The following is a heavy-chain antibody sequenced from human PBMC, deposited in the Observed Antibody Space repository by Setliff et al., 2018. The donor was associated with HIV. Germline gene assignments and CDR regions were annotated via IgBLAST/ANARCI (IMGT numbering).Heavy chain of an antibody. CDR3: AREGLILRGRYGWFDP. J-gene: IGHJ5*02. CDR1: NESFNGYY. D-gene: IGHD3-10*01. V-gene: IGHV4-34*01. Sequence: PSETLSLTCAVYNESFNGYYWTWIRQTPDKGLEWIGEINHSGDSSYNPSLKSRVTLSVDTSKNQFSLKLTSVTAADTAVYYCAREGLILRGRYGWFDPWGQGTLVTVS. CDR2: INHSGDS.